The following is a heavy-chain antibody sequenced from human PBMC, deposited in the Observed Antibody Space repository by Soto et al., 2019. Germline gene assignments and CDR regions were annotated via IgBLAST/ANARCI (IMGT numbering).Heavy chain of an antibody. CDR1: GFTFSSYA. CDR2: IDGIGQYA. D-gene: IGHD5-18*01. CDR3: AKGGTSHTYGIDA. V-gene: IGHV3-23*01. J-gene: IGHJ5*02. Sequence: WGCLSLSCAASGFTFSSYAMNWVRMAPGKGLERVAVIDGIGQYAFYADAVKGRCTFSTDNSMNTIYLEMNNLRTDDAAIDFFAKGGTSHTYGIDAWGPGTLVTIFS.